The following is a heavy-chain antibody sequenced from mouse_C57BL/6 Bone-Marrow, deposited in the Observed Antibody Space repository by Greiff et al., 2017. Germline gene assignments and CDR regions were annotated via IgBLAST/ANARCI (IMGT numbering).Heavy chain of an antibody. D-gene: IGHD2-2*01. V-gene: IGHV1-74*01. CDR2: IHPSDSDT. Sequence: QVQLQQPGAELVKPGASVKVSCKASVYTFTSYWMHWVKQRPGQGLEWIGRIHPSDSDTNYNQKFKGKATLTVDKYSSNAYKQLSSLTSEDSAVYDCALSPMVTTRAWFAYWGQGTL. CDR3: ALSPMVTTRAWFAY. CDR1: VYTFTSYW. J-gene: IGHJ3*01.